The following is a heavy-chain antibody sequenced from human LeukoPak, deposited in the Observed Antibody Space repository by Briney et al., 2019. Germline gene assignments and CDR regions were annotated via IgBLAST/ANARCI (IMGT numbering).Heavy chain of an antibody. J-gene: IGHJ4*02. V-gene: IGHV3-23*01. CDR1: GFTFSSCA. D-gene: IGHD1-26*01. CDR2: IIDSGNSL. CDR3: AKDPIFSGSYGVFDS. Sequence: GGSLRLCCAASGFTFSSCAMSWVRQAPGKGLEWVSTIIDSGNSLYYADSVEGRFTISRDNSKNTLYLQMNSLRAGDTAVYYCAKDPIFSGSYGVFDSWGQGTLVTVSS.